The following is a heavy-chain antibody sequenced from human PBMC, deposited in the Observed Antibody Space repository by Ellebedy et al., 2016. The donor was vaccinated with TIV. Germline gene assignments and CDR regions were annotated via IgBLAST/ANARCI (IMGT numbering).Heavy chain of an antibody. V-gene: IGHV4-61*05. Sequence: SETLSLXXTVSGGSISSSSYYWGWIRQPPGKGLEWIGYIYYSGSTNYNPSLKSRVTISVDTSKNQFSLKLSSVTAADTAVYYCAIFYDILTGYYNVREDDYWGQGTLVTVSS. CDR2: IYYSGST. D-gene: IGHD3-9*01. CDR1: GGSISSSSYY. CDR3: AIFYDILTGYYNVREDDY. J-gene: IGHJ4*02.